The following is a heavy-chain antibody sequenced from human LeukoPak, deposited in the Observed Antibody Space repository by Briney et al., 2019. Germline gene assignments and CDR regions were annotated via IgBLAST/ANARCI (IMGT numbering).Heavy chain of an antibody. CDR2: IYSSGST. CDR1: GGSISSSYYY. J-gene: IGHJ6*02. Sequence: PSETLSLTCTVSGGSISSSYYYWGWIRQPPGKGLEWIGSIYSSGSTYYNPSLKSRVTISVDTSKNQFSLKLSSVTAADTAVYYCARVAGYSSSWYAEDYYYYGMDVWGQGTTVTVSS. CDR3: ARVAGYSSSWYAEDYYYYGMDV. D-gene: IGHD6-13*01. V-gene: IGHV4-39*07.